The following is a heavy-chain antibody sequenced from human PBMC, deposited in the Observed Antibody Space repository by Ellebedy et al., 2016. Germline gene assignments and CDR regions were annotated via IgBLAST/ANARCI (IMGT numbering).Heavy chain of an antibody. CDR1: GGSISSSSYY. D-gene: IGHD3-3*01. V-gene: IGHV4-39*01. CDR2: IYYSGST. J-gene: IGHJ6*03. CDR3: ARRGGFDYYYYMDV. Sequence: SETLSLTXTVSGGSISSSSYYWGWIRQPPGKGLEWIGSIYYSGSTYYNPSLKRRVTISVDTSKNQFSLKLSSMTAADTAVYYCARRGGFDYYYYMDVWGKGTTVTVSS.